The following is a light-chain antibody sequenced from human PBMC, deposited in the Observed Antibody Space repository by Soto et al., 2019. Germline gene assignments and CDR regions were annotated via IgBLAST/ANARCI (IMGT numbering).Light chain of an antibody. V-gene: IGKV3-11*01. CDR3: QQRSNWPPLT. CDR2: DAS. CDR1: QSVSSY. J-gene: IGKJ4*01. Sequence: EIVLTQSPATLSLSPGERATLSCRASQSVSSYLAWYQQKPGPAPRLLIYDASNRATGIPARFSGSGSGTDFTLTISSLEPEDFVVYYCQQRSNWPPLTFGGGTKVEIK.